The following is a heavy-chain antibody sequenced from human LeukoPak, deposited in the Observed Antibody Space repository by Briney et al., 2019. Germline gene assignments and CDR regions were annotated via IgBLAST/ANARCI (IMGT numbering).Heavy chain of an antibody. V-gene: IGHV3-53*01. CDR1: GFTDSSNF. Sequence: GGSLRLSCAASGFTDSSNFMNWVRQAPGKGLEWVSDYADSVKGRFTISRDNPKSTVYLQMNSLRAEDTAIYYCAKKIPGSNYCFDPWGQGTLVTVSS. D-gene: IGHD3-22*01. J-gene: IGHJ5*02. CDR3: AKKIPGSNYCFDP.